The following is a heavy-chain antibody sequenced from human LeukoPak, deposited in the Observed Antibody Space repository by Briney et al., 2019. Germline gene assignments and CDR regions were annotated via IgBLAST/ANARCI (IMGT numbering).Heavy chain of an antibody. CDR1: GFTFSSYS. J-gene: IGHJ6*03. CDR2: ISSSSSYI. Sequence: PGGSLRLSCAASGFTFSSYSMNWVRQAPGKGLEWASSISSSSSYIYYADSVKGRFTISRDNAKNSLYLQMNSLRAEDTAVYYCARQPPQAYNWNYYYYYMDVWGKGTTVTVSS. CDR3: ARQPPQAYNWNYYYYYMDV. D-gene: IGHD1-20*01. V-gene: IGHV3-21*01.